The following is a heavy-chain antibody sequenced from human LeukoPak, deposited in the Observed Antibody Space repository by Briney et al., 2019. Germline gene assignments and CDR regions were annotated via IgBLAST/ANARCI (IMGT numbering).Heavy chain of an antibody. J-gene: IGHJ5*02. Sequence: ASVKVSCKASGYTFTNFGISWVRQAPGQGLEWMGWISAYNGNTNYAQKLQSRVTMTTDTSTSTAYMELRSLRSDDTAVYYCARSPAYYDFWSGYYGYNWFDPWGQGTLVTVSS. V-gene: IGHV1-18*01. D-gene: IGHD3-3*01. CDR3: ARSPAYYDFWSGYYGYNWFDP. CDR2: ISAYNGNT. CDR1: GYTFTNFG.